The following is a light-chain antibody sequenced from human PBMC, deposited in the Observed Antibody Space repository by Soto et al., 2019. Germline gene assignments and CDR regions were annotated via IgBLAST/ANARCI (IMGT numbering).Light chain of an antibody. Sequence: SALTQPASVSGSPGQSITISCTGTSSDVGGYNYVSWYQQHPGKAPKLMIYEATIRPSGVSDRFSGSKSGNTASLTVSGLQAEDEADYYCSSYTGGNPSYAFGTGTKVTVL. CDR1: SSDVGGYNY. V-gene: IGLV2-14*01. CDR3: SSYTGGNPSYA. J-gene: IGLJ1*01. CDR2: EAT.